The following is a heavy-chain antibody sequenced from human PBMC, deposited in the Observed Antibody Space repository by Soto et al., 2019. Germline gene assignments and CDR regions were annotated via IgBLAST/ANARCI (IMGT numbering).Heavy chain of an antibody. Sequence: GDSGKVSCKASGFTFTSSAVQWVRQARGQRLEWIGWIVVGSGNTNYAQKFQERVTITRDMSTSTAYMELSSLRAEDSAVYYCARDWCSSTNCYTVYYYGMDVWGQGPTVTVSS. CDR3: ARDWCSSTNCYTVYYYGMDV. V-gene: IGHV1-58*01. CDR1: GFTFTSSA. J-gene: IGHJ6*02. D-gene: IGHD2-2*02. CDR2: IVVGSGNT.